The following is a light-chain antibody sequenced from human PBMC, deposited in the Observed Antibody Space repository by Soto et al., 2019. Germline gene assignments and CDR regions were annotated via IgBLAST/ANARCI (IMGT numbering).Light chain of an antibody. CDR1: ESVGSH. CDR3: QQYDNWPPWT. Sequence: DTVMTQSPATLSLSPGETATLSCRASESVGSHLAWYQQIPGQAPRLLIYGVSTRATGIPARFRGSGSETEFSLTITSLQSEDFEVYFCQQYDNWPPWTFGQGTKVEI. J-gene: IGKJ1*01. CDR2: GVS. V-gene: IGKV3-15*01.